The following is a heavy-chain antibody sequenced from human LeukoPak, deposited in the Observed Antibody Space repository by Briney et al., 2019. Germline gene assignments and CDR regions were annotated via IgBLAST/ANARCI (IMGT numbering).Heavy chain of an antibody. J-gene: IGHJ4*02. CDR2: ISGSGGST. CDR3: AKEADVVVTAIRDY. D-gene: IGHD2-21*02. Sequence: GGSLRLSCAASGFTFSSYSMSWVRQAPGKGLEWVSAISGSGGSTYYADSVKGRFTISRANSKNTLYLQMNSLRAEDTAAYYCAKEADVVVTAIRDYWGQGTLVTVSS. CDR1: GFTFSSYS. V-gene: IGHV3-23*01.